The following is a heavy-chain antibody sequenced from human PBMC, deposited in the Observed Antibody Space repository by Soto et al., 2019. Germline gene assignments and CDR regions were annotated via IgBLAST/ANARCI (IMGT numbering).Heavy chain of an antibody. D-gene: IGHD2-8*01. V-gene: IGHV4-31*03. CDR1: GGSISTGGYY. Sequence: SETLSLTFTVSGGSISTGGYYWSWIRQHPGKGLEWIGYIYYSGSTSYNPSLKSRGTISFDTSKNQFSLKLSSVTAADTAVYYCAKIGGWNIVQGWFDRWRQLTRVTAAS. CDR3: AKIGGWNIVQGWFDR. J-gene: IGHJ5*02. CDR2: IYYSGST.